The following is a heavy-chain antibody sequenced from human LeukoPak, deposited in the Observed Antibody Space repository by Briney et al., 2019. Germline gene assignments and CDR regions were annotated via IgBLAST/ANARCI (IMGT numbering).Heavy chain of an antibody. CDR3: ARYGAAAGFDY. Sequence: GASVNVSCKASGYTFTGYYMHWVRQAPGQGLEWLGWINPNSGGTNYAQKFQVRFTMTRDTSISTAYMELSRLRSDDTAVYYCARYGAAAGFDYWGQGTLVTVSS. CDR1: GYTFTGYY. CDR2: INPNSGGT. V-gene: IGHV1-2*02. J-gene: IGHJ4*02. D-gene: IGHD6-13*01.